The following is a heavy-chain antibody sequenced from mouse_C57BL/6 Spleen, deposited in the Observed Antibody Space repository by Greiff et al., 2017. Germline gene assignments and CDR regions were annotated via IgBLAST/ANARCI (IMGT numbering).Heavy chain of an antibody. Sequence: VKLMESGPGLVQPSQSLSITCTVSGFSLTSYGVHWVRQSPGKGLEWLGVIWSGGSTDYNAAFISRLSISKDNSKSQVFFKMNRLQADDTAIYYCARTRYYGSSWYFDVWGTGTTVTVSS. J-gene: IGHJ1*03. V-gene: IGHV2-2*01. CDR3: ARTRYYGSSWYFDV. CDR1: GFSLTSYG. D-gene: IGHD1-1*01. CDR2: IWSGGST.